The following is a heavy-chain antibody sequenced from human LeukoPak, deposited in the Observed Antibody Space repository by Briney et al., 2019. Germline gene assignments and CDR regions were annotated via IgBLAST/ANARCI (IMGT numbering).Heavy chain of an antibody. V-gene: IGHV4-34*01. CDR1: GGSFSGYY. CDR3: ARDGSPRDSSGWYWFDP. CDR2: IYYSGST. Sequence: SETLSLTCAVYGGSFSGYYWSWIRQPPGKGLEWIGSIYYSGSTYYNPSLKSRVTISVDTSKNQFSLKLSSVTAADTAVYYCARDGSPRDSSGWYWFDPWGQGTLVTVSS. J-gene: IGHJ5*02. D-gene: IGHD6-19*01.